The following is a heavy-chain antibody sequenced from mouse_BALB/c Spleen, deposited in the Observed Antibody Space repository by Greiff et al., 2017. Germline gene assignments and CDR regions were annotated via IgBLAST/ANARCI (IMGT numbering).Heavy chain of an antibody. D-gene: IGHD1-1*01. J-gene: IGHJ4*01. CDR2: IDPETGGT. V-gene: IGHV1-15*01. CDR3: ITTVVATEAMDY. CDR1: GYTFTDYE. Sequence: QVQLKQSGAELVRPGASVTLSCKASGYTFTDYEMHWVKQTPVHGLEWIGAIDPETGGTAYNQKFKGKATLTADKSSSTAYMELRSLTSEDSAVYYAITTVVATEAMDYWGQGTSVTVSS.